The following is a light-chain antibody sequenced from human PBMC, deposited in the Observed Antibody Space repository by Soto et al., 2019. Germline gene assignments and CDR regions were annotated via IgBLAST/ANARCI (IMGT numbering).Light chain of an antibody. CDR1: QSVSFL. CDR2: GAT. Sequence: EIVMTQSPATLSVSPGESATLSCMARQSVSFLLAWSQHKPCQAPSLLIHGATTRATGIPARFSGSGSGTEFSLTISSLQSEDFSVSYCQQYNNWPRTFGQGTKLASK. CDR3: QQYNNWPRT. V-gene: IGKV3-15*01. J-gene: IGKJ1*01.